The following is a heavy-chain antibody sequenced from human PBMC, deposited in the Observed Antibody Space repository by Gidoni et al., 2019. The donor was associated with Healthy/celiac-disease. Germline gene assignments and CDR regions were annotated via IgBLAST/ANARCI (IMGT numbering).Heavy chain of an antibody. J-gene: IGHJ4*02. CDR1: VGSISSGGYY. CDR3: ARVDTAMVTGFDY. CDR2: IYYSGST. Sequence: QVQLQESGPGLVKPSQTLSLTCTVSVGSISSGGYYWSWIRQNPGKGLEWIGYIYYSGSTYYNPSLKSRVTISVDTSKNQFSLKLSSVTAADTAVYYCARVDTAMVTGFDYWGQGTLVTVSS. D-gene: IGHD5-18*01. V-gene: IGHV4-31*03.